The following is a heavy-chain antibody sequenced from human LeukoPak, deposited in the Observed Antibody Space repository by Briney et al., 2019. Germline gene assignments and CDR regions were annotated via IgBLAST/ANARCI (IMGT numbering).Heavy chain of an antibody. V-gene: IGHV3-23*01. CDR1: GFTFSSYA. J-gene: IGHJ4*02. Sequence: GASLRLSCAASGFTFSSYAMSWVRQAPGKGLEWVSAISGSGGSTYYADSVKGRFTISRDNSKNTLYLQMNSLRAEDTAVYYCAKDQTAKVGATLDYWGQGTLVTVPS. CDR2: ISGSGGST. CDR3: AKDQTAKVGATLDY. D-gene: IGHD1-26*01.